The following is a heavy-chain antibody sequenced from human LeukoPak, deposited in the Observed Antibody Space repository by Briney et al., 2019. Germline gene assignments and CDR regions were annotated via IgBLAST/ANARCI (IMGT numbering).Heavy chain of an antibody. V-gene: IGHV3-23*01. Sequence: PGGSLRLSCAASGFTFSSYAMSWVRQAPGKGLEWVSAISGSGGSTYYADSVKGRFTISRDNSKNTLYLQMNSLRAEDTAVYYCARDFQFWSGYSIFDYWGQGTLVTVSS. CDR2: ISGSGGST. CDR1: GFTFSSYA. CDR3: ARDFQFWSGYSIFDY. D-gene: IGHD3-3*01. J-gene: IGHJ4*02.